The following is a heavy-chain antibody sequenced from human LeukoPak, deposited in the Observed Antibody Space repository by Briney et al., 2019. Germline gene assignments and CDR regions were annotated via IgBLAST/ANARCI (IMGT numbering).Heavy chain of an antibody. D-gene: IGHD3-9*01. CDR2: INPNSGGT. Sequence: ASVKVSCKASGYTFTGYYMHWVRQAPGQGLEWMGRINPNSGGTNYAQKFQGRVTMTRDTSISTAYMELSRLRSDDTAVYYCARDPGKLRYFDWSPQYYFDYWGQGTLVTVSS. CDR3: ARDPGKLRYFDWSPQYYFDY. CDR1: GYTFTGYY. V-gene: IGHV1-2*06. J-gene: IGHJ4*02.